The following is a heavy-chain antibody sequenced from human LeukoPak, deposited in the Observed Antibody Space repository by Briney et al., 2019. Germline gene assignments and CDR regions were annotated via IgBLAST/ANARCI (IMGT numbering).Heavy chain of an antibody. CDR2: IYYSGST. Sequence: PSETLSLTCTVSGGSISSSSYYWGWIRQPPGKGLEWIGSIYYSGSTYYNPSLKSRVNISVDTSKNQFSLKLSSVTAADTAVYYCARRVDGVYDAFDIWGQGTMVTVSS. V-gene: IGHV4-39*01. CDR3: ARRVDGVYDAFDI. D-gene: IGHD6-6*01. J-gene: IGHJ3*02. CDR1: GGSISSSSYY.